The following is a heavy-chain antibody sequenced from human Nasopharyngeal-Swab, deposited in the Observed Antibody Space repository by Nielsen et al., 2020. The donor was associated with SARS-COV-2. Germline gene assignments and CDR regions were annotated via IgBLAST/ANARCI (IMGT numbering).Heavy chain of an antibody. CDR1: GYTLTELS. CDR2: FDPEDGET. D-gene: IGHD3-16*02. J-gene: IGHJ6*02. Sequence: ASVKVSCRVSGYTLTELSMHWVRQAPGKGLEWMGGFDPEDGETIYAQKFQGRVTMTTDTSTSTAYMELRSLRSDDTAVYYCAREGLSDYYYGMDVWGQGTTVTVSS. CDR3: AREGLSDYYYGMDV. V-gene: IGHV1-24*01.